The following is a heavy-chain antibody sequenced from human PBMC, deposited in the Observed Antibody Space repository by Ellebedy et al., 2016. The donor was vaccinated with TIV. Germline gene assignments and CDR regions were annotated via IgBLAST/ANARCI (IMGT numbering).Heavy chain of an antibody. D-gene: IGHD3-22*01. Sequence: SETLSLTCAVSGGSISSSNWWSWVRQPPGKGLEWIGEIYHSGSTNYNPSLKSRVTISVDKSKNQFSLKLSSVTAADTAVYYWARNGRSSGYYLYYYGMDVWGQGTTVTVSS. J-gene: IGHJ6*02. CDR1: GGSISSSNW. CDR2: IYHSGST. V-gene: IGHV4-4*02. CDR3: ARNGRSSGYYLYYYGMDV.